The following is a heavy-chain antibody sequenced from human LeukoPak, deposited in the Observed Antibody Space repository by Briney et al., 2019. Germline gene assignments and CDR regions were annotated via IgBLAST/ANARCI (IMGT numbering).Heavy chain of an antibody. CDR3: GRASGRYSSTWFTMDV. V-gene: IGHV3-23*01. Sequence: GGSLRLSCAASAFTFSSYGMGWVRQAPGKGLDWVSSISGSGAGTYYADSVKGRFTISRDNTKNSLYLQMSSLRAEDTALYYCGRASGRYSSTWFTMDVWGQGTTVAVSS. CDR1: AFTFSSYG. CDR2: ISGSGAGT. J-gene: IGHJ6*02. D-gene: IGHD6-13*01.